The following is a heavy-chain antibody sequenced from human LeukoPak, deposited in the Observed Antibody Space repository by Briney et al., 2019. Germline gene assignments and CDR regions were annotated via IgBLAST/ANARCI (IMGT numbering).Heavy chain of an antibody. V-gene: IGHV4-59*01. Sequence: SETLSLTCTVSGGSISSYYWSWIRQPPGKGLXXXGYIYYSGSTNYNPSLKSRVTISVDTSKNQFSLKLSSVTAADTAVYYCASIYCSGGSCRFDYWGQGTLVTVSS. CDR2: IYYSGST. D-gene: IGHD2-15*01. CDR1: GGSISSYY. CDR3: ASIYCSGGSCRFDY. J-gene: IGHJ4*02.